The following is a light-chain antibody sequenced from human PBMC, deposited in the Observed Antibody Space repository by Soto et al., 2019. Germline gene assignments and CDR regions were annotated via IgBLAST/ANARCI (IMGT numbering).Light chain of an antibody. CDR3: RSYTSSISLYV. J-gene: IGLJ1*01. V-gene: IGLV2-14*01. Sequence: QSALTQPASVSGSPGQTITISCTGTSSDVGDNNYVSWYQQHPGKAPKLMIYDVTHRPSGISDRFSGSKSGNTASLAISGLQAEDEADYYCRSYTSSISLYVFGTGTKLTVL. CDR2: DVT. CDR1: SSDVGDNNY.